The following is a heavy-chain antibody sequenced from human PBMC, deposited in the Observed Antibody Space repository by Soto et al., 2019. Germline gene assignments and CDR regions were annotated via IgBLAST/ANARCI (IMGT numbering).Heavy chain of an antibody. CDR2: IIPIFGTA. Sequence: QVQLVQSGAEVKKPGSSVKVSCKASGGTFSSYAISWVRQAPGQGLEWMGGIIPIFGTANYAQKFQGRVTITADESTSTAYMELSSLRSEDTAVYYRARGLYCSSTSFPIFPKPYYGMDVWGQGTTVTVSS. J-gene: IGHJ6*02. V-gene: IGHV1-69*01. D-gene: IGHD2-2*01. CDR3: ARGLYCSSTSFPIFPKPYYGMDV. CDR1: GGTFSSYA.